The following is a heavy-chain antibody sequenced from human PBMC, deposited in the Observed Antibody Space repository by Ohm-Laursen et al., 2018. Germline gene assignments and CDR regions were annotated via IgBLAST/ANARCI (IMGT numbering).Heavy chain of an antibody. Sequence: SLRLSCTAPGFTFSSYAMSWVRQAPGKGLEWVSFISVSGGTTYYRDSVKGRFTISRDNAKNTLYLQMNSLRAEDTAVYYCARDPGSHYDSSGYYYVVRAFDIWGQGTMVTVSS. CDR3: ARDPGSHYDSSGYYYVVRAFDI. J-gene: IGHJ3*02. D-gene: IGHD3-22*01. V-gene: IGHV3-23*01. CDR1: GFTFSSYA. CDR2: ISVSGGTT.